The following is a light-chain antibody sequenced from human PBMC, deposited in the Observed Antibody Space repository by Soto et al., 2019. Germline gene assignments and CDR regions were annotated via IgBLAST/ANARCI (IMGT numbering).Light chain of an antibody. J-gene: IGKJ1*01. CDR3: QQYGSSPAT. CDR2: GAS. CDR1: ESVSTN. V-gene: IGKV3-20*01. Sequence: EIEMTQSPATLSLAPGERVTLSCRASESVSTNLAWYQQKAGQAPRLLIYGASNRATGIPDRFSGSGSGTDFTLTISRLEPEDFAVYYCQQYGSSPATFGQGNKVDIK.